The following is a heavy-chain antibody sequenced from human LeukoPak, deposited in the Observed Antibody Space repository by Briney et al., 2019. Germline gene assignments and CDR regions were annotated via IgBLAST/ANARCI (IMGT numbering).Heavy chain of an antibody. CDR2: ISSSSSYI. CDR1: GFTFSIYS. Sequence: GGSLRLSCAASGFTFSIYSMNWVRQAPGKGLEWVSSISSSSSYIYYADSVKGRFTISRDNAKNSLYLQMNSLRAEDTAVYYCARDWVAVAAPDAFDIWGQGTMATVSS. V-gene: IGHV3-21*01. D-gene: IGHD6-19*01. CDR3: ARDWVAVAAPDAFDI. J-gene: IGHJ3*02.